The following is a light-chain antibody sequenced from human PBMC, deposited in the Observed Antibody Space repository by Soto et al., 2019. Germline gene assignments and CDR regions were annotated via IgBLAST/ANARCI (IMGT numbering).Light chain of an antibody. CDR2: GAS. J-gene: IGKJ2*01. CDR1: QSVYNNY. V-gene: IGKV3-20*01. Sequence: EIVLTQSPGTLSLSPGERATLSCRASQSVYNNYLAWYQQKPGQTPRLLVNGASNRATGIPDRFSGGGSGTDFTLTTISLEPEDFAVYYCQQYRLPPHSCGQGTRVEIK. CDR3: QQYRLPPHS.